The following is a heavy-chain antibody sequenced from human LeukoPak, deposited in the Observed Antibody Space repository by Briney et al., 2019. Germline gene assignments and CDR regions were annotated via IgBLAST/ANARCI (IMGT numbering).Heavy chain of an antibody. D-gene: IGHD3-10*01. V-gene: IGHV1-46*01. J-gene: IGHJ3*02. CDR3: ARVTRRFGELSPDAFDI. Sequence: ASVKVSCTASGYVYTSHWMHWVRQAPGQGLEWMGVINPSGTTTVYAQKFQGRVTMTRDTSTSTDYLELRSLRSEDTATYYCARVTRRFGELSPDAFDIWGQGTMVTVSS. CDR2: INPSGTTT. CDR1: GYVYTSHW.